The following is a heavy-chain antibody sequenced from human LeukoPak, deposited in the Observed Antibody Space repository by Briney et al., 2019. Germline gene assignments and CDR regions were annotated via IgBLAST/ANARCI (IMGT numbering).Heavy chain of an antibody. CDR3: AKDSFRGVISTHDY. Sequence: GGSLRLSCAVSGFTFGTYWMTWVRQAPGKGLEWVANIKQDGSEKYYVDSVKGRFTISRDNSKNSLYLQMNSLRAGDTAVYYCAKDSFRGVISTHDYWGQGTLVTVSS. D-gene: IGHD3-10*01. CDR2: IKQDGSEK. V-gene: IGHV3-7*03. CDR1: GFTFGTYW. J-gene: IGHJ4*02.